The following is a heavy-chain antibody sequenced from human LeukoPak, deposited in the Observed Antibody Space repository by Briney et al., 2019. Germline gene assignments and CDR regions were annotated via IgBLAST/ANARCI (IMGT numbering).Heavy chain of an antibody. J-gene: IGHJ4*02. CDR1: GGSISSSTYY. CDR3: ARQGVGATDC. V-gene: IGHV4-39*01. D-gene: IGHD1-26*01. Sequence: SETLSLTCTVSGGSISSSTYYWARIRQSPGKGLEWIGSITYSGSIYYNPSLESRVTISVDTSKNQFSLRLISVTAVDTAVYYCARQGVGATDCWGQGTLVTVSS. CDR2: ITYSGSI.